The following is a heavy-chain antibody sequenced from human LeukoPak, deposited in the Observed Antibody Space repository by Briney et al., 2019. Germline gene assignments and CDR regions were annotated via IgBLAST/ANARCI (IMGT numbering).Heavy chain of an antibody. V-gene: IGHV3-53*01. CDR1: VFTVTSAY. CDR3: ARGKSNTWYPPFDY. CDR2: IYTGGDT. J-gene: IGHJ4*02. Sequence: PGGSLRLSCAASVFTVTSAYMSWVRQTPGKGLEWVSVIYTGGDTYYADSVKGRLTISRDNSKNTLYLQMNSLRAEDTGLYYCARGKSNTWYPPFDYWGQGTLVTVSS. D-gene: IGHD6-13*01.